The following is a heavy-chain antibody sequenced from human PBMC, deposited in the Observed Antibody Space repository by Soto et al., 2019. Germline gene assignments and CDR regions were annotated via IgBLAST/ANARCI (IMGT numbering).Heavy chain of an antibody. V-gene: IGHV3-21*01. J-gene: IGHJ3*02. CDR3: ARDRGLRHGGDYDAFDI. CDR1: GFTFSSYS. Sequence: GGSLRLSCAASGFTFSSYSMNWVRQAPGKGLEWVSSISSSSSYIYYADSVKGRFTISRDNAKNSLYLQMNSLRAEDTAVYYCARDRGLRHGGDYDAFDIWGQGTMVTVSS. CDR2: ISSSSSYI. D-gene: IGHD3-16*01.